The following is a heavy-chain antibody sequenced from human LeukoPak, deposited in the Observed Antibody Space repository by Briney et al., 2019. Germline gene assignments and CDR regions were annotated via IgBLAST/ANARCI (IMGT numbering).Heavy chain of an antibody. Sequence: ASVKVSCKASGCTFTSYGISWVRQAPGQGLEWMGWISAYNGNTNYAQKLQGRVTMTTDTSTSTAYMELRSLRSDDTAVYYCASGGYNYGYSPYYGMDVWGQGTTVTVSS. CDR3: ASGGYNYGYSPYYGMDV. CDR2: ISAYNGNT. D-gene: IGHD5-18*01. CDR1: GCTFTSYG. V-gene: IGHV1-18*01. J-gene: IGHJ6*02.